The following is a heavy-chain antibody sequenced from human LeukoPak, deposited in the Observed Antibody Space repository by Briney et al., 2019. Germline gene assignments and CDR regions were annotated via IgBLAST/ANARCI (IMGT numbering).Heavy chain of an antibody. CDR3: ARGFGYYGSGSFFDY. CDR2: INWNGGST. CDR1: GFTFDDYG. J-gene: IGHJ4*02. D-gene: IGHD3-10*01. V-gene: IGHV3-20*04. Sequence: GGSLRLSCATSGFTFDDYGMSWVRQAPGKGLEWVSGINWNGGSTGYADSVKGRFTISRDNAKNSLYLQMNSLRAEDTALYYCARGFGYYGSGSFFDYWGQGTLVTVSS.